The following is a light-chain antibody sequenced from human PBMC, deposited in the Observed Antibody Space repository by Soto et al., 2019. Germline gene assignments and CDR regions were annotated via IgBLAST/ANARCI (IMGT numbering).Light chain of an antibody. CDR3: QVWDSSSDQV. CDR2: YDS. CDR1: NIGSKS. Sequence: SYELTQPPSVSVAPGKTARITCGGNNIGSKSVHWYQQKPGQAPVLVIYYDSDRPSGIPERFSGSNSGNTATLTISRVEAGDEADYYCQVWDSSSDQVFGGGTQLT. V-gene: IGLV3-21*04. J-gene: IGLJ2*01.